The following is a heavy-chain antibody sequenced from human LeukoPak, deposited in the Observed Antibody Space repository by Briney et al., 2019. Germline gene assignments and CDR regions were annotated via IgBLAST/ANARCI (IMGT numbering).Heavy chain of an antibody. CDR1: GFTFSSYG. CDR2: IWYDGSNK. CDR3: ARDLGYSYGYGYYGMDV. J-gene: IGHJ6*02. D-gene: IGHD5-18*01. Sequence: GGSLRLSCAASGFTFSSYGMHWVRQAPGKGLEWVAVIWYDGSNKYYADSVKGRFTISRDNSKNTLYLQMNSLRAEDTAVYYCARDLGYSYGYGYYGMDVWGQGTTVTVSS. V-gene: IGHV3-30*19.